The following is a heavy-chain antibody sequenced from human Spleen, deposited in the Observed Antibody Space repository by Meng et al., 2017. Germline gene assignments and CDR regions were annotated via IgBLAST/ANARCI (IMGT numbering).Heavy chain of an antibody. J-gene: IGHJ4*02. CDR1: GGSISTSGYY. Sequence: QPQLQESGPGLVKPSEALFLTCSVAGGSISTSGYYWGWIRQPPGKGLEWIGYIYYSGSTYYNPSLKSRVTISVDTSKNQFSLKLSSVTAADTAVHYCAVKDYTFWSGYSSYYWGQGTRVTVSS. CDR2: IYYSGST. V-gene: IGHV4-30-4*08. D-gene: IGHD3-3*01. CDR3: AVKDYTFWSGYSSYY.